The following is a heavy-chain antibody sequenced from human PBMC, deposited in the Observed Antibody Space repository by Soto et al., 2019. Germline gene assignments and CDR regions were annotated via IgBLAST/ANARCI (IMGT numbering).Heavy chain of an antibody. J-gene: IGHJ4*02. V-gene: IGHV1-46*03. D-gene: IGHD1-1*01. CDR2: INPSGGST. Sequence: QVQLVQSGAEVMQPGASVKVSCKASGYTFTSYYIKWVRQAPGQGLEWMGIINPSGGSTNYAQKCQGRVTMTRDTSTSTVYMELSSLRSEDTAIYYCSRGYPPRDQLGNLPGAFWGQGTLVTVSS. CDR1: GYTFTSYY. CDR3: SRGYPPRDQLGNLPGAF.